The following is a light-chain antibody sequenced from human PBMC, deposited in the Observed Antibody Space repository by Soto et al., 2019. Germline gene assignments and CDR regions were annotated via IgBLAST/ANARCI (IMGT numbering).Light chain of an antibody. V-gene: IGLV2-14*01. J-gene: IGLJ1*01. CDR1: SSDVGGYNY. CDR2: DVS. Sequence: QSALTQPASVSGSPGQSITISCTGTSSDVGGYNYVSWYQQHPGKAPKLMIYDVSDRPSGVSNRFSGSKSGNTASLTISGLQAEDEADYYCSSYTSGFYVFGTGTKVTV. CDR3: SSYTSGFYV.